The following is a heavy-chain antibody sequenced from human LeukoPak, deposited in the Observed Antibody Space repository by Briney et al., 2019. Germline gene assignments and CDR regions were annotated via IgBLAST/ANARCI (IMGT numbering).Heavy chain of an antibody. CDR2: IYWDDDK. J-gene: IGHJ4*02. D-gene: IGHD3-10*01. CDR3: AHSGRDSGSGNFDY. CDR1: GGSISNYYW. Sequence: TLSLTCIVSGGSISNYYWNWIRQPPGKALEWLALIYWDDDKRYSPSLKSRLTITKDTSKNQVVLTMTNMDPVDTATYYCAHSGRDSGSGNFDYWGQGTLVTVSS. V-gene: IGHV2-5*08.